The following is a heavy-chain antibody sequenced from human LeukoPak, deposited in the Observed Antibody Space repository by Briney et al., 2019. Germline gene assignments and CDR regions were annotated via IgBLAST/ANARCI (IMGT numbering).Heavy chain of an antibody. V-gene: IGHV4-61*02. CDR1: GGSISSGSYY. CDR2: IYTSGST. Sequence: SETLSLTCTGSGGSISSGSYYWSWIRQPAGKGLEWIGRIYTSGSTNYNPSLNSRATISVDTSKNQFSLKLSSVTAADTAVYYCARDAYDFWSGYSRRVYYYGMDVWGQGTTVTVYS. J-gene: IGHJ6*02. CDR3: ARDAYDFWSGYSRRVYYYGMDV. D-gene: IGHD3-3*01.